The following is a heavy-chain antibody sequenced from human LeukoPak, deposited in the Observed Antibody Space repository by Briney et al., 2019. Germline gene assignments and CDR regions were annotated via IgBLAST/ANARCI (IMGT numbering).Heavy chain of an antibody. CDR3: ARLESPKYYDFWSGYFDAFDI. CDR1: GYSFTSYW. J-gene: IGHJ3*02. CDR2: IYPGDSDT. V-gene: IGHV5-51*01. D-gene: IGHD3-3*01. Sequence: PGESLKISCKGSGYSFTSYWIGWVRQMPGKGLEWMGIIYPGDSDTRYSPSFQGQVTISADKSISTAYLQWSSLKASDTAMYYCARLESPKYYDFWSGYFDAFDIWGQGTMVTVSS.